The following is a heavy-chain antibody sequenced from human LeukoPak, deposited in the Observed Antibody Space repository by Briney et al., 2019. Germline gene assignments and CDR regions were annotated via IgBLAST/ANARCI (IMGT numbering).Heavy chain of an antibody. J-gene: IGHJ4*02. CDR1: GFTFSSYA. CDR3: AKGPVAACGYYFDY. D-gene: IGHD2-15*01. Sequence: GGSLRLSCAASGFTFSSYAMSWVREAPGKGGKWGSAICVIGGSTSPAASLTGRFTISRANSKNTLYLQMNSLRAEDTAVYYCAKGPVAACGYYFDYWGQGTLVTVSS. CDR2: ICVIGGST. V-gene: IGHV3-23*01.